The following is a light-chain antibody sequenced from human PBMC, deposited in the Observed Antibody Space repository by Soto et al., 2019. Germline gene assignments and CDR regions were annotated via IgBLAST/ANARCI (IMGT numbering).Light chain of an antibody. V-gene: IGKV1-5*03. Sequence: DIQMTQSPSTLSASVGDRVTITCRASQSINSWLAWYQQKPGKAPKLLIYKASSLESGDTSRFSGSVFGTEFTLTISSLQPDDFATYYCQQYNSPYTFGQGTRLEIK. J-gene: IGKJ5*01. CDR1: QSINSW. CDR3: QQYNSPYT. CDR2: KAS.